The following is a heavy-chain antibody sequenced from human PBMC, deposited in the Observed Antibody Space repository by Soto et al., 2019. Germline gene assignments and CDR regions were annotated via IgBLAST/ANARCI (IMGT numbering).Heavy chain of an antibody. CDR3: ARAYLERISV. CDR2: ISHSGSA. J-gene: IGHJ4*02. V-gene: IGHV4-34*01. D-gene: IGHD2-8*01. Sequence: SETLSLTCAVYGESFSGYLWTWIRQPPGKGLEWIGQISHSGSASYNPSLKSRVSMSVDASKNQFSLNLSPVIAADTAVYYCARAYLERISVWGQGTLVTVSS. CDR1: GESFSGYL.